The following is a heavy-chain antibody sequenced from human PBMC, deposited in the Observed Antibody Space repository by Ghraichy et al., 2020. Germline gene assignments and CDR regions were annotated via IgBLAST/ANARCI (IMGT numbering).Heavy chain of an antibody. CDR2: ISSSSSYI. CDR3: ARDPSTSPYWGYFDY. V-gene: IGHV3-21*01. CDR1: GFTFSSYS. D-gene: IGHD2-2*01. J-gene: IGHJ4*02. Sequence: GGSLRLSCAASGFTFSSYSMNWVRQAPGKGLEWVSSISSSSSYIYYADSVKGRFTISRDNAKNSLYLQMNSLRAEDTAVYYCARDPSTSPYWGYFDYWGQGTLVTVSS.